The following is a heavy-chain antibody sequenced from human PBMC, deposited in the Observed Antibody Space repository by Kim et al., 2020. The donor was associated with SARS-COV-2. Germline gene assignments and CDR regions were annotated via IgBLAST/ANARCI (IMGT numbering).Heavy chain of an antibody. Sequence: SETLSLTCAVSGGSISSSNWWSWVRQPPGKGLECIGEIYHSGSTNYNPSLKSRVTISVDKSKNQFSLKLSSVTAADTAVYYCARDGRRYYDILTGYPRYYYYGMDVWGQGTTVTVSS. CDR3: ARDGRRYYDILTGYPRYYYYGMDV. V-gene: IGHV4-4*02. J-gene: IGHJ6*02. CDR2: IYHSGST. D-gene: IGHD3-9*01. CDR1: GGSISSSNW.